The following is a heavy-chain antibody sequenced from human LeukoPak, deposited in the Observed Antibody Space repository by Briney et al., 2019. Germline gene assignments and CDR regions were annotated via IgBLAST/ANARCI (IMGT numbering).Heavy chain of an antibody. D-gene: IGHD6-19*01. V-gene: IGHV3-74*01. Sequence: GGSLRLSCVASGFPFSSFWMHWVRQAPGKGLVWVSRISSDGSDTTYADSVKGRFTISRDNAKNSVYLQMNSLSAEDTGVYYCARAREAQWLVDYWGQGTLVTVSS. J-gene: IGHJ4*02. CDR3: ARAREAQWLVDY. CDR1: GFPFSSFW. CDR2: ISSDGSDT.